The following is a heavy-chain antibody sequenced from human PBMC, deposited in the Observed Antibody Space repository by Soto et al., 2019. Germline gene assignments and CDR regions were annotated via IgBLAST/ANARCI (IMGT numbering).Heavy chain of an antibody. V-gene: IGHV4-59*01. J-gene: IGHJ4*02. Sequence: QVQLQESGPGLVKPSETLSLTCTVSGGSISSYYWSWIRQPPGKGLEWIGYIYYSGSTNYNPSLKSRVTISVDTSKNQFSLKLSSVTAADTAVYYCARVKESTMVRGVPATHFFDYWGQGTLVTVSS. CDR2: IYYSGST. CDR1: GGSISSYY. D-gene: IGHD3-10*01. CDR3: ARVKESTMVRGVPATHFFDY.